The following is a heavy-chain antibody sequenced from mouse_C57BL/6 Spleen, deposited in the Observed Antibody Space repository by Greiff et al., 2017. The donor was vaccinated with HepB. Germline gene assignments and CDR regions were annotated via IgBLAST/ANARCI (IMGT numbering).Heavy chain of an antibody. CDR2: IYPGDGDT. D-gene: IGHD1-1*01. CDR3: ARIPLITTVVATRYFDV. CDR1: GYAFSSSW. J-gene: IGHJ1*03. Sequence: QVQLKESEPELVKPGASVKISCKASGYAFSSSWMNWVKQRPGKGLEWIGRIYPGDGDTNYNGKFKGKATLTADKSSSTAYMQLSSLTSEDSAVYFCARIPLITTVVATRYFDVWGTGTTVTVSS. V-gene: IGHV1-82*01.